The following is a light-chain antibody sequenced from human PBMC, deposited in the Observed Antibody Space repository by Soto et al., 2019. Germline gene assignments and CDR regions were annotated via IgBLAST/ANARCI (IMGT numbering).Light chain of an antibody. CDR1: QNITNN. CDR2: HAS. J-gene: IGKJ5*01. V-gene: IGKV1-33*01. Sequence: DIQMTQSPSSLSASIGDRVTITCQASQNITNNLSWYQQKLGKAPNLLIYHASKLAKGVTSRFSGSGSGTDFSFIITSLQREDLATYYCQQYYGLPPLTFGQGTRLEIK. CDR3: QQYYGLPPLT.